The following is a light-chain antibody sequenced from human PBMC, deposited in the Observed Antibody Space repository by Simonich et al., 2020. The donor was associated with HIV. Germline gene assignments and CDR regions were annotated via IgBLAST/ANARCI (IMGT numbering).Light chain of an antibody. CDR1: SSNIGSST. Sequence: QSVLTQPPSASGTPGQRVTISCSGSSSNIGSSTVHWSQQLPGAAPKLLIYRNNQRPSGVPDRFSGSKSGTSASLAISGLQSEDEADYYCAAWDDSLNGPVFGGGTKLTVL. CDR3: AAWDDSLNGPV. CDR2: RNN. J-gene: IGLJ3*02. V-gene: IGLV1-44*01.